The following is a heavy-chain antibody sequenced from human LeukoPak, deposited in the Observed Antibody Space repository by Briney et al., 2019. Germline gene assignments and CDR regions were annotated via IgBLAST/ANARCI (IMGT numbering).Heavy chain of an antibody. CDR1: GGSVSAFY. Sequence: PSETLSLTCTVSGGSVSAFYWSWLRQPPGEELEWICYSHTSGSTGYNPSLESRVSISIDTSNNQFSLKLSSVTAADTAIYYCARVLQTETYFDFWGQGTLVTVSS. CDR3: ARVLQTETYFDF. J-gene: IGHJ4*02. D-gene: IGHD1-14*01. V-gene: IGHV4-59*02. CDR2: SHTSGST.